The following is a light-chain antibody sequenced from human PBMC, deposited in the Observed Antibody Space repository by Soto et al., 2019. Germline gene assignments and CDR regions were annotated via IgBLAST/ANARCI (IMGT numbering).Light chain of an antibody. J-gene: IGKJ1*01. CDR1: QSVSSSY. CDR3: HQYGSSPRT. CDR2: GAS. Sequence: EIVLTQSPGTLSLSPGERASLSCRASQSVSSSYLAWSQQKPGQAPRLLTYGASSRATGIPDRFSGSGSGTDFTLTISRLEPEDFAVYFCHQYGSSPRTFGQGTKVDIK. V-gene: IGKV3-20*01.